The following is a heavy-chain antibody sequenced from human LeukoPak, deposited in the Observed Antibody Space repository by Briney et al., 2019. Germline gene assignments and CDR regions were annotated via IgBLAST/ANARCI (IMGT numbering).Heavy chain of an antibody. D-gene: IGHD6-13*01. CDR3: ARQDGGSSPDY. CDR1: GYSFTTNW. J-gene: IGHJ4*02. CDR2: IFPADSDT. Sequence: PGESLKISCKSSGYSFTTNWIGWVRQMPGKGLEWLGIIFPADSDTRYSPSFQGQVTISADRSISTASLQWSSLKASDTAMYYCARQDGGSSPDYWGQGTLVTVSS. V-gene: IGHV5-51*01.